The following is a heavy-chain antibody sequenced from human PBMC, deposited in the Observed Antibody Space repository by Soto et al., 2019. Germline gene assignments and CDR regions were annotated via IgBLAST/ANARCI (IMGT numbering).Heavy chain of an antibody. V-gene: IGHV1-2*04. CDR1: GYTFTGYY. CDR2: INPNSGGT. D-gene: IGHD3-22*01. Sequence: ASVKVSCKASGYTFTGYYMHWVRQAPGQGLEWMGWINPNSGGTNYAQKFQGWVTMTRDTSISTAYMELSRLRSDDTAVYYCAVKGFIYDSSGFDAFDIWGQGTMVTVSS. J-gene: IGHJ3*02. CDR3: AVKGFIYDSSGFDAFDI.